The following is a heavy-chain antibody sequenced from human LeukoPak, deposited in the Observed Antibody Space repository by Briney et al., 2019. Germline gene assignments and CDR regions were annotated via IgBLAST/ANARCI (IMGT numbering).Heavy chain of an antibody. J-gene: IGHJ4*02. Sequence: GGSLRLSCAASGFTFSTYWMSWVRQAPGKGLEWVANIKEDGNRIYYVDSVKGRFTISRENAKNSLYLQMNSLRAEDTAVYYCARSTPSGSYYFDYWGQGTLVTVSS. CDR3: ARSTPSGSYYFDY. CDR2: IKEDGNRI. V-gene: IGHV3-7*01. D-gene: IGHD1-26*01. CDR1: GFTFSTYW.